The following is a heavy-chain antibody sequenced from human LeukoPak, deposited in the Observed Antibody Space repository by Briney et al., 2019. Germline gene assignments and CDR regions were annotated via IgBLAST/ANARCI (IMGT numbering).Heavy chain of an antibody. Sequence: GGSLRLSCAASGFTFDDYAMPWVRQAPGKGLEWVSGISWNSGSIGYADSVKGRFTISRDNAKNSLYLQVNSLRAEDTALYYCAKGSLGEEQWLVRSGFDYWGQGTLVTVSS. J-gene: IGHJ4*02. V-gene: IGHV3-9*01. CDR3: AKGSLGEEQWLVRSGFDY. CDR1: GFTFDDYA. CDR2: ISWNSGSI. D-gene: IGHD6-19*01.